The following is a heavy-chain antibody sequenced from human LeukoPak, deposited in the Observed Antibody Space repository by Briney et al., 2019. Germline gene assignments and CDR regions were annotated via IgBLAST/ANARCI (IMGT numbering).Heavy chain of an antibody. J-gene: IGHJ4*02. V-gene: IGHV3-7*03. D-gene: IGHD5-18*01. CDR1: GFTFSSYW. Sequence: GGSLRLSCAASGFTFSSYWMSWVRQAPGKGLEWVANIKQDGSEKYYVDSVKGRFTISRDNAKNSLYLQMNSLRAEDTAVYYCARVTARQLWLEDVGYFDYWGQGTLVTVSS. CDR2: IKQDGSEK. CDR3: ARVTARQLWLEDVGYFDY.